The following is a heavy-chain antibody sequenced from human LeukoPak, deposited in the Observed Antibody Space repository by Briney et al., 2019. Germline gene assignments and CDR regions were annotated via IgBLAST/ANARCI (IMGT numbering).Heavy chain of an antibody. D-gene: IGHD4-23*01. CDR1: GFSFTSHW. J-gene: IGHJ4*02. CDR2: ISTDGGST. Sequence: PGGSLRLTLVAFGFSFTSHWVHWLRLAPGKGLVCVSRISTDGGSTGYADSVKGRFTISRDNARNTLHLQMTSLRAEDTAVYYCARGNQSNWFEYWGKRTLVTVSS. CDR3: ARGNQSNWFEY. V-gene: IGHV3-74*01.